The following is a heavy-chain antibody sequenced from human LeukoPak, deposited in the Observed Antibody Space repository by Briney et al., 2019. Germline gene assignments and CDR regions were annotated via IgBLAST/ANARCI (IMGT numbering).Heavy chain of an antibody. D-gene: IGHD1-26*01. CDR1: GFTFSSYG. Sequence: GGSLRLSCAAPGFTFSSYGMSWVRQAPGKGLEWVSSVSRSSSDTYYADSVKGRFTISRDNAKNSLYLQMNSLRAEDTAVYYCVRVNEWDLLSCEDWGQGTLVTVSS. J-gene: IGHJ4*02. V-gene: IGHV3-21*01. CDR2: VSRSSSDT. CDR3: VRVNEWDLLSCED.